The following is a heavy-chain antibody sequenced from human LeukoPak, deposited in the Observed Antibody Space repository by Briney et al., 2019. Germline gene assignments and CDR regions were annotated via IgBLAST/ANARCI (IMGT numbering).Heavy chain of an antibody. Sequence: ASVTVSCTASGYTFSGYYIHWVRQSPGQGREWMGWINPNSGATNSAQKFQGRVTMTRDTSITTAYMELSRLRSDDTAVYYCARDYYDTSGYFDYWGLGTLLTVSS. V-gene: IGHV1-2*02. J-gene: IGHJ4*02. CDR3: ARDYYDTSGYFDY. D-gene: IGHD3-22*01. CDR2: INPNSGAT. CDR1: GYTFSGYY.